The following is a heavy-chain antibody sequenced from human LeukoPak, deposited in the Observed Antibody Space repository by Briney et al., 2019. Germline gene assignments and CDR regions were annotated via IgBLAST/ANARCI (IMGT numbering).Heavy chain of an antibody. CDR3: ARGFSRGWPYYYGMDV. J-gene: IGHJ6*02. Sequence: PSETLSLTCAVYGGSFSGYYWSWIRQPPGKGLEWIGEINHSGSTNYNPSLKSRATISVDTSKNQFSLKLSSVTAADTAVYYCARGFSRGWPYYYGMDVWGQGTTVTVSS. V-gene: IGHV4-34*01. D-gene: IGHD6-19*01. CDR1: GGSFSGYY. CDR2: INHSGST.